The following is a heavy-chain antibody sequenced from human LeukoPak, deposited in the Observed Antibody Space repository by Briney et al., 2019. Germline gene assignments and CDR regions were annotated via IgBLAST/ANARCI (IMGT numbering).Heavy chain of an antibody. CDR2: INPNSGGT. Sequence: ASVKVSCKASGYTFTGYYMHWVRQAPGQGLEWMGWINPNSGGTNYAQKFQGRVTMTRDTSISTAYTELSRLRSDDTAVYYCARVRSYYDSSGYPFDYWGQGTLVTVSS. CDR1: GYTFTGYY. CDR3: ARVRSYYDSSGYPFDY. J-gene: IGHJ4*02. V-gene: IGHV1-2*02. D-gene: IGHD3-22*01.